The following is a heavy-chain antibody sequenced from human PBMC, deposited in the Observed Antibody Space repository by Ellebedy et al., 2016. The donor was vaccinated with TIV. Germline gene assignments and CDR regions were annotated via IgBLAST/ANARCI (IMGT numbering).Heavy chain of an antibody. Sequence: ASVKVSCKASGYSFRSYSYGWVRQAPGQGLEWMGWISAYTGDTEFAQRFQGRVTLTTDTSTTTVYMELRSLRSDDTAVYYCTRDMVQGMVAKYLWFDYWGQGTPVTVSS. CDR1: GYSFRSYS. J-gene: IGHJ4*02. D-gene: IGHD3-10*01. CDR2: ISAYTGDT. CDR3: TRDMVQGMVAKYLWFDY. V-gene: IGHV1-18*01.